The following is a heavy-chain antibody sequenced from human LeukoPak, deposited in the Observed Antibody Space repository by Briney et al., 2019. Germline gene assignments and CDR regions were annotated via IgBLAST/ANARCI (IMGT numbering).Heavy chain of an antibody. V-gene: IGHV4-39*02. CDR2: IYYSGST. CDR3: ARDRRYNWNDDFDY. J-gene: IGHJ4*02. Sequence: SETLSLTCTVSGGSISSSSYYWGWIRQPPGKGLEWIGSIYYSGSTYYDPSLKSRVTISVDTSKNQFSLKLSSVTAADTAVYYCARDRRYNWNDDFDYWGQGTLVTVSS. CDR1: GGSISSSSYY. D-gene: IGHD1-1*01.